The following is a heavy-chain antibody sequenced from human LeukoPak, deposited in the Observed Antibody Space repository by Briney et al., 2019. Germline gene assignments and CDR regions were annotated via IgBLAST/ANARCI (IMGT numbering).Heavy chain of an antibody. CDR1: GYTFTSYD. J-gene: IGHJ6*02. Sequence: GASVKVSCKASGYTFTSYDINWVRQATGQGLEWMGWMNPNSGNTCYAQKFQGRITMTTNTSISIAYMELRSLRSDDTAVYYCARVDCTSTNCYTWYRGGRRYYYGMDVWGQGTTVTVSS. CDR2: MNPNSGNT. CDR3: ARVDCTSTNCYTWYRGGRRYYYGMDV. D-gene: IGHD2-2*02. V-gene: IGHV1-8*02.